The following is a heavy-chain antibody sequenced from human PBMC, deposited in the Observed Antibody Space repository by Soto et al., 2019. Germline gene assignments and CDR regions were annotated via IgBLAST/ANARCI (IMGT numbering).Heavy chain of an antibody. CDR2: IKRKIDGETT. CDR3: VTDRGGGMDV. J-gene: IGHJ6*01. CDR1: AFTFSDAW. V-gene: IGHV3-15*01. D-gene: IGHD3-10*01. Sequence: EVQLVESGGGMVMPGGSLRLSCAASAFTFSDAWMTWIRQAPGKGLQCVGRIKRKIDGETTDYAAPVKGRFTISRDDSKNTLYLQMNSLKVEDTAMYYCVTDRGGGMDVWGQGTTVTVSS.